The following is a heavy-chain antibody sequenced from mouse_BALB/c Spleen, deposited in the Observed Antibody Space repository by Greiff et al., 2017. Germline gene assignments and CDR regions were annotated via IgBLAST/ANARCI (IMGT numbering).Heavy chain of an antibody. Sequence: EVKVEESGPGLVKPSQSLSLTCTVTGYSITSDYAWNWIRQFPGNKLEWMGYISYSGSTSYNPSLKSRISITRDTSKNQFFLQLNSVTTEDTATYYCARSGLLRLRFPDYWGQGTTLTVSS. J-gene: IGHJ2*01. D-gene: IGHD1-2*01. CDR3: ARSGLLRLRFPDY. V-gene: IGHV3-2*02. CDR1: GYSITSDYA. CDR2: ISYSGST.